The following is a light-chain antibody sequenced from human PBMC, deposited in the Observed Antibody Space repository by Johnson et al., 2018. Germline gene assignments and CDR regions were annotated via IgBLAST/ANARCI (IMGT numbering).Light chain of an antibody. CDR2: ENN. Sequence: QSVLTQPPSVSAAPGQKVTISCSGSSSNIGNNYVSWYQQLPGTAPKLLIYENNKRPSGIPDRFSGSKSGTSATLGITGLQTGDAADYYCGKWDSGLSAGNFFGTGTKVTGL. V-gene: IGLV1-51*02. CDR3: GKWDSGLSAGNF. J-gene: IGLJ1*01. CDR1: SSNIGNNY.